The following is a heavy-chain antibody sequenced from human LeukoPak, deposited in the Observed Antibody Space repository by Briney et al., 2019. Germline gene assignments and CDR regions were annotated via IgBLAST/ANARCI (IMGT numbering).Heavy chain of an antibody. V-gene: IGHV4-59*01. J-gene: IGHJ6*04. CDR1: GGSISSYY. Sequence: SETLSLTCTVSGGSISSYYWSWIRQPPGKGLEWIGYIYYSGSTNYNPSLESRVTISVDTSKNQFSLKLSSVTAADTAVYYCAREASPAEGYGMDVWGKGTTVTVSS. D-gene: IGHD5-12*01. CDR2: IYYSGST. CDR3: AREASPAEGYGMDV.